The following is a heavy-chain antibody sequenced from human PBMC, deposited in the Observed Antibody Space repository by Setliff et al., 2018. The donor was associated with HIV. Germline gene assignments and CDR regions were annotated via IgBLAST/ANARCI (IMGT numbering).Heavy chain of an antibody. J-gene: IGHJ4*02. CDR2: INHAGST. CDR3: ATLSGPVDH. CDR1: GASFSGYF. Sequence: SETLSLTCTLYGASFSGYFWSWIRQPPGKGLEWIGEINHAGSTSFNPSLKGRVTISVDMSKRQFSLHLTSVTAADTAVYYCATLSGPVDHWGQGTLVTVSS. D-gene: IGHD3-3*01. V-gene: IGHV4-34*01.